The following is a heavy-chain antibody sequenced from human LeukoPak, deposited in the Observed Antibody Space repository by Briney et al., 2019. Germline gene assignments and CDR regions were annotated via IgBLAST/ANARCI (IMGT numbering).Heavy chain of an antibody. CDR2: IYTSGST. J-gene: IGHJ6*03. Sequence: SETLSLTCTVSGASISSYYWSWIRQPAGKGLEWIGRIYTSGSTNYNPSLKSRVTISVDKSKNQFSLKLSSVTAADTTIYYCARDNGEVFYYMDVWGKGTTVTVSS. CDR1: GASISSYY. V-gene: IGHV4-4*07. D-gene: IGHD3-3*01. CDR3: ARDNGEVFYYMDV.